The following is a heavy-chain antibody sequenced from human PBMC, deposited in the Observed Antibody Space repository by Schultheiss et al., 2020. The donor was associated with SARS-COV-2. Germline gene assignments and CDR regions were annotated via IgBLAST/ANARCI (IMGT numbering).Heavy chain of an antibody. Sequence: SETLSLTCAVYGGSFSGYYWSWIRQPPGKGLEWIGEINHSGSTNYNPSLKSRVTISVDTSKNQFSLKLSSVTAADTATYYCAHSWSEGYFDYWGQGTLVTVSS. J-gene: IGHJ4*02. D-gene: IGHD1-26*01. CDR2: INHSGST. CDR3: AHSWSEGYFDY. V-gene: IGHV4-34*01. CDR1: GGSFSGYY.